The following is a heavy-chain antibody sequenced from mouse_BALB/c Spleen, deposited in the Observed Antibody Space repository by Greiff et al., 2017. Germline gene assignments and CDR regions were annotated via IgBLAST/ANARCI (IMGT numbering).Heavy chain of an antibody. CDR1: GYSFTSYW. Sequence: VQLQQSGPQLVRPGASVKISCKASGYSFTSYWMHWVKQRPGQGLEWIGMIDPSDSETRLNQKFKDRATLTVDKSYSTAYMQLSSPTSEDSAVYYCARNPYAMDYWGQGTSVTVSS. CDR3: ARNPYAMDY. V-gene: IGHV1S126*01. J-gene: IGHJ4*01. CDR2: IDPSDSET.